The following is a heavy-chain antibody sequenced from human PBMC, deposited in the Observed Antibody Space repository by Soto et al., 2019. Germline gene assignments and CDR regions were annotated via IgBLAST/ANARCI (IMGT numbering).Heavy chain of an antibody. D-gene: IGHD3-22*01. V-gene: IGHV3-23*01. CDR1: RFTFSSYA. J-gene: IGHJ6*02. CDR2: ISSSGDST. CDR3: AKPLRGYYDSSGHCSTFYYFYGLKV. Sequence: GGSLRLSCAASRFTFSSYAMTWIRQAPGKGLEWVSTISSSGDSTYHADSVKGRFTISRDNSKNTLYLQMNSLRAEDTAVYYCAKPLRGYYDSSGHCSTFYYFYGLKVWGQGXTVIFSS.